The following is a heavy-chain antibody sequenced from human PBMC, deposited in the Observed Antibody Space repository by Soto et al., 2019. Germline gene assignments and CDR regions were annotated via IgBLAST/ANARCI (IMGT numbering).Heavy chain of an antibody. Sequence: QVQLQQWGAGLLKPSETLSLTFAVYVGSFSGYYWSWIRQPPGKGLEWIGEINHSGSTNYNPSLKSRVTISVDTSKNQFSLKLSSVTAADTAVYYCARRHGVGAHRPPKYDFDYWGQGTLVTVSS. V-gene: IGHV4-34*01. D-gene: IGHD1-26*01. CDR3: ARRHGVGAHRPPKYDFDY. CDR2: INHSGST. CDR1: VGSFSGYY. J-gene: IGHJ4*02.